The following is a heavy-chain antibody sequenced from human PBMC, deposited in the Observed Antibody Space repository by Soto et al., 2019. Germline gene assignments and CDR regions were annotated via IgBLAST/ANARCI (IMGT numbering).Heavy chain of an antibody. J-gene: IGHJ4*02. CDR2: ISGNGGTT. CDR1: GFAFSFYS. Sequence: GSLRLSCEVSGFAFSFYSMSWVRQAPGKGLEWVASISGNGGTTYYAASGKGRFTFSRDNSKNTLYLQMNNLRGEDTAVYYCAKDRGGFTNGWEFFDSWGQGTLVTVSS. D-gene: IGHD3-10*01. V-gene: IGHV3-23*01. CDR3: AKDRGGFTNGWEFFDS.